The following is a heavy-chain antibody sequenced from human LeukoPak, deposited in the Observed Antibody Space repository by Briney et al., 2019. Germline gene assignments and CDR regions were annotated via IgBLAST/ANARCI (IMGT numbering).Heavy chain of an antibody. CDR3: ARDSRNNDYVWGSYRYSASFDY. CDR1: GFTFSSYA. J-gene: IGHJ4*02. Sequence: PGGSLRLSCAASGFTFSSYAMPWVRQAPGKGLEWVAVISYDGSNKYYADSVKGRFTISRDNSKNTLYLQMNSLRAEDTAVYYCARDSRNNDYVWGSYRYSASFDYWGQGTLVTVSS. CDR2: ISYDGSNK. D-gene: IGHD3-16*02. V-gene: IGHV3-30-3*01.